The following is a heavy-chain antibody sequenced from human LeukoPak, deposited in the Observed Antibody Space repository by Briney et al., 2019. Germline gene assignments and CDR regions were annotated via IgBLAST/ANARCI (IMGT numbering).Heavy chain of an antibody. CDR2: IYSGGST. V-gene: IGHV3-66*02. Sequence: GGSLRLSCAASGFTVSSSYMTWVRQAPGKGLYWVSIIYSGGSTSYSDSVKGRFTISRDNSKNTVYLQMNSLRPEDTAVYYCAREAGGRLPIDYWGQGTLVTVSS. CDR3: AREAGGRLPIDY. CDR1: GFTVSSSY. D-gene: IGHD5-18*01. J-gene: IGHJ4*02.